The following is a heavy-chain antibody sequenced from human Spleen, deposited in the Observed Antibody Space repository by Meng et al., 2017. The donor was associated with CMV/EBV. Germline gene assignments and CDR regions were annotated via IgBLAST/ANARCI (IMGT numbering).Heavy chain of an antibody. J-gene: IGHJ3*02. Sequence: GGSLRLSCAASGFTVSRNYMSWVRQAPGKGLEWVSVIYSGGSTYYADSVKGRFTISRDNSKNTLYLQMNSVRAEDTAVYYCARDISVLDAFDIWGQGTMVTVSS. CDR1: GFTVSRNY. D-gene: IGHD2-21*01. CDR2: IYSGGST. V-gene: IGHV3-66*02. CDR3: ARDISVLDAFDI.